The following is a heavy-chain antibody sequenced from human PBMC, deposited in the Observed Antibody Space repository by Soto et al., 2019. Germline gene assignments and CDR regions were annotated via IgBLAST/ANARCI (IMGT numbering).Heavy chain of an antibody. J-gene: IGHJ3*02. Sequence: QVQLVQSGAEVKKPGASVKVSCKASGYTFISYGISWVRQAPGQGLEWMGWISAYNGNTNYAQKVQGRVTMTTDTSTSTAYMELKSQRSDDTAVYYCARDFVPGRMVRGVSAFDIWGQGTMVTVSS. CDR2: ISAYNGNT. D-gene: IGHD3-10*01. CDR1: GYTFISYG. V-gene: IGHV1-18*04. CDR3: ARDFVPGRMVRGVSAFDI.